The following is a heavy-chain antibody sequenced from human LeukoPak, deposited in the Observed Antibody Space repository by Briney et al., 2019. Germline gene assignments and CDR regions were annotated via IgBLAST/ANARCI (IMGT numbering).Heavy chain of an antibody. CDR1: GYTLTELS. CDR3: ATDQGLGYCSSTSCLGLIY. Sequence: ASVKVSCKVSGYTLTELSMHWVRQAPGKGLEWMGGFDPEDGETIYAQKFQGRVTMTEDTSTDTAYMELSSLRSEDTAVYYCATDQGLGYCSSTSCLGLIYWGQGTLVTVSS. CDR2: FDPEDGET. D-gene: IGHD2-2*01. J-gene: IGHJ4*02. V-gene: IGHV1-24*01.